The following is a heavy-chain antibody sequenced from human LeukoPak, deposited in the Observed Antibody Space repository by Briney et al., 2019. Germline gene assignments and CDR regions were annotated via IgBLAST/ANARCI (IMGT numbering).Heavy chain of an antibody. CDR1: GFTFRNYV. CDR2: TSSDLNVK. CDR3: AREGYYGSGSPPSLYFDY. J-gene: IGHJ4*02. V-gene: IGHV3-30-3*01. D-gene: IGHD3-10*01. Sequence: GGSPGLSCAASGFTFRNYVIHWVRQAPGKGLEWVAVTSSDLNVKLYADSVKGRFTISGDNSRSTLYLQMNSLRPEDTAIYYCAREGYYGSGSPPSLYFDYWGQGTLVTVSS.